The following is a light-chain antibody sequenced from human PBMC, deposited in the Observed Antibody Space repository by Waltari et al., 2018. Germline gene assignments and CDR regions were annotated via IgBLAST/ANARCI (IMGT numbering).Light chain of an antibody. J-gene: IGLJ2*01. V-gene: IGLV2-14*03. CDR2: DVS. Sequence: QSALTQPASVSASPGESITIPCTATSSDVGDFNSVSWYQQHPGKAPKFMIYDVSKRSSGVSHLFSGSNSGNTASLTISVLHAEDAAVYCCSSFATSSSLLFGGGTKLTVL. CDR1: SSDVGDFNS. CDR3: SSFATSSSLL.